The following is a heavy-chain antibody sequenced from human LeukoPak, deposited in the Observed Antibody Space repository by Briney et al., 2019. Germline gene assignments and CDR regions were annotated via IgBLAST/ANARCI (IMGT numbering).Heavy chain of an antibody. CDR2: INHSGST. V-gene: IGHV4-34*01. J-gene: IGHJ3*02. CDR3: ARRSLGRTGGGAFDI. D-gene: IGHD7-27*01. Sequence: PSETLSLTCAVYGGSFSGYYWSWIRQPPGKGLEWIGEINHSGSTDYNPSLKSRVTISVDTSKNQCSLKLSSVTAAETAVYCCARRSLGRTGGGAFDIWGQGTMVTVSS. CDR1: GGSFSGYY.